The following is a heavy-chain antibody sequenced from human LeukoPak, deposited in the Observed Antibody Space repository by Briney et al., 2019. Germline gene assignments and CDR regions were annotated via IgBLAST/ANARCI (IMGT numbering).Heavy chain of an antibody. J-gene: IGHJ4*02. CDR1: GFTFSSYA. D-gene: IGHD6-19*01. CDR3: AKGGEAAVAGQIIDY. CDR2: ISGSGGST. V-gene: IGHV3-23*01. Sequence: GGSLRLSCAASGFTFSSYAMSWVRQAPGKGLEWVSAISGSGGSTYYADSVKGRFTISRDNSKNTLYLQMNSLRAEDTAVYYCAKGGEAAVAGQIIDYWGQGTLATVSS.